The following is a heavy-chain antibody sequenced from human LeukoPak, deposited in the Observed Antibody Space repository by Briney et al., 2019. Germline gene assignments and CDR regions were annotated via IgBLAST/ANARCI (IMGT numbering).Heavy chain of an antibody. J-gene: IGHJ6*02. CDR1: GGSFSGYY. V-gene: IGHV4-34*01. D-gene: IGHD6-13*01. CDR2: INHSGST. Sequence: SETLSLTCAVYGGSFSGYYWTWLRQPPGKGLEWIGEINHSGSTNYNPSLKSRVTISVDTSKNQFSLKLSSVTAADTAVYYCARRVSFYYYYYYGMDVWGQGTTVTVSS. CDR3: ARRVSFYYYYYYGMDV.